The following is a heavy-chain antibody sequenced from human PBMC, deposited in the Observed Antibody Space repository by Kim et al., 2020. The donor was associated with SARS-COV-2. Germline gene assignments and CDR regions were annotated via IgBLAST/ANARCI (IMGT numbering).Heavy chain of an antibody. V-gene: IGHV3-43*02. CDR3: AKDISSGHYDFWSGYLNLYYYYYGMDV. D-gene: IGHD3-3*01. CDR2: ISGDGGST. CDR1: GFTFDDYA. J-gene: IGHJ6*02. Sequence: GGSLRLSCAASGFTFDDYAMHWVRQAPGKGLEWVSLISGDGGSTYYADSVKGRFTISRDNSKNSLYLQMNSLRTEDTALYYCAKDISSGHYDFWSGYLNLYYYYYGMDVWGQGTTVTVSS.